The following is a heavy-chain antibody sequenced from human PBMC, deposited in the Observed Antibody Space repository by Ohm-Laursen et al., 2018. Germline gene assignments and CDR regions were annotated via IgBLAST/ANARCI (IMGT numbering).Heavy chain of an antibody. V-gene: IGHV1-8*01. CDR1: GYTFTSYD. Sequence: ASGKVSRKASGYTFTSYDINWVRQATGQGLEWMGWMNPNSGNTGYAQKFQGRVTMTRNTSISTAYMELSSLRSEDTAVYYCARGGRGYYDILTGYYKGAEYFQHWGQGTLVTVSS. D-gene: IGHD3-9*01. J-gene: IGHJ1*01. CDR3: ARGGRGYYDILTGYYKGAEYFQH. CDR2: MNPNSGNT.